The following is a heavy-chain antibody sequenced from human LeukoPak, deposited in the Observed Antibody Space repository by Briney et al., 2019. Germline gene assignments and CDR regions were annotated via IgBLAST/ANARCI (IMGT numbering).Heavy chain of an antibody. V-gene: IGHV1-2*02. D-gene: IGHD4-11*01. CDR2: INPNTAGT. Sequence: GASVEVSCKASGYTFTGYYFHWVRQAPGQGLEWMGWINPNTAGTNYAQKFLGGVTLTWDTSISTAYMELNRLASDDTAVYYCATSAGDYRAGHYYYMGVWGKGTSVTVSS. CDR3: ATSAGDYRAGHYYYMGV. J-gene: IGHJ6*03. CDR1: GYTFTGYY.